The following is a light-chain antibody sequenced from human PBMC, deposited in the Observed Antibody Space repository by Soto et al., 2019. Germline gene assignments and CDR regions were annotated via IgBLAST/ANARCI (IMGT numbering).Light chain of an antibody. V-gene: IGLV2-14*01. CDR2: EVS. CDR1: SSDVGHYNY. CDR3: CSYAITRTWL. Sequence: QSALTQPASVSGSHGQAITISCTGTSSDVGHYNYVSWYQQHPGKAPKLMISEVSDRSSGVSDRFSGSKSGNTASLTISGLLAEDEADYYCCSYAITRTWLFGGGTTVTVL. J-gene: IGLJ3*02.